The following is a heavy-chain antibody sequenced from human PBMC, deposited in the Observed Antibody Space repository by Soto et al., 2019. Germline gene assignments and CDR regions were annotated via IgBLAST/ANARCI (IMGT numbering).Heavy chain of an antibody. CDR2: ISGSGGST. CDR3: AKFIQPGREDYYYYGMDV. V-gene: IGHV3-23*01. J-gene: IGHJ6*02. D-gene: IGHD5-18*01. CDR1: GFTFSSYA. Sequence: PWGSLRLSCAASGFTFSSYAMSWVRQAPGKGLEWVSAISGSGGSTYYADSVKGRFTISRDNSKNTLYLQMNSLRAEDTAVYYCAKFIQPGREDYYYYGMDVWGQGTTVTVSS.